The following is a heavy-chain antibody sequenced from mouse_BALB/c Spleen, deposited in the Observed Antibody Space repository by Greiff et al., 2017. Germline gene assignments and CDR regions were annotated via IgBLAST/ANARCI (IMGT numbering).Heavy chain of an antibody. D-gene: IGHD1-1*01. CDR3: ARLTTVGVYFDY. Sequence: QVQLQQSGPELVKPGASVKMSCKASGYTFTSYYIHWVKQRPGQGLEWIGWIYPGDGSTKYNEKFKGKTTLTADKSSSTAYMLLRSLTSEDSAIYFCARLTTVGVYFDYWGQGTTLTVSS. CDR2: IYPGDGST. V-gene: IGHV1S56*01. J-gene: IGHJ2*01. CDR1: GYTFTSYY.